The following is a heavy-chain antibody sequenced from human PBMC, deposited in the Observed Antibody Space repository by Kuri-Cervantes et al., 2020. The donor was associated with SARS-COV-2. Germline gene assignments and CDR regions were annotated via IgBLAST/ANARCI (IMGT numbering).Heavy chain of an antibody. D-gene: IGHD2-8*01. J-gene: IGHJ6*02. Sequence: ASVKVSCKASGYTFTNYGISWVRQAPGQGLEWMGWISAYNGNTNYEQKLQGRVTMTTDTSTSTAYMELSSLRSEDTAVYYCARGAIVLRTEFMDVWGQGTTVTVSS. CDR1: GYTFTNYG. V-gene: IGHV1-18*01. CDR3: ARGAIVLRTEFMDV. CDR2: ISAYNGNT.